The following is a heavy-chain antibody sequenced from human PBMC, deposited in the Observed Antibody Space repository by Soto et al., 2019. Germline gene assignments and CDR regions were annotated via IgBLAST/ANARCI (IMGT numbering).Heavy chain of an antibody. J-gene: IGHJ2*01. Sequence: XXTLSLTCTVSSGSIISYYWSWIRQPPGKGMEWXGYIYXSGSTNYNHSXXSRVTISXXKSKNQLSMKLSSVTAADTAVYYCARFNWYFDLWGRGTLVTVSS. CDR2: IYXSGST. V-gene: IGHV4-59*08. CDR1: SGSIISYY. CDR3: ARFNWYFDL.